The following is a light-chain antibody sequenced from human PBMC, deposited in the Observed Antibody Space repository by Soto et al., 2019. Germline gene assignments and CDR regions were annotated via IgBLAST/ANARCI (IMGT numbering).Light chain of an antibody. CDR1: QSISGW. V-gene: IGKV1-5*03. CDR2: KAS. J-gene: IGKJ1*01. CDR3: QQYSYFAT. Sequence: DIQMTQSPSTLSASVGDRVTITCRASQSISGWLTWDQQKAGQAPKLLIYKASIVESGVPSRFSGSGSVTEFTLTIRSLQPDDAATYYCQQYSYFATFGQGTRVEVK.